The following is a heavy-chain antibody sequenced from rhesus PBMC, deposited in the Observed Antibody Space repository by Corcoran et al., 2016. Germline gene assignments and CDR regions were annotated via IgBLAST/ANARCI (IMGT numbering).Heavy chain of an antibody. V-gene: IGHV3S42*01. Sequence: EVQLVESGGGLVQPGGSLRLSCAASGFPFSTYYMYWLRQTPGKGLEWISVINIGGDSTYYADSVKGRFTISRDNSNNILSLQMNSLRTEDTAVYYCARSNDLDYWGQGVLVTVSS. J-gene: IGHJ4*01. CDR1: GFPFSTYY. CDR2: INIGGDST. CDR3: ARSNDLDY. D-gene: IGHD4-29*01.